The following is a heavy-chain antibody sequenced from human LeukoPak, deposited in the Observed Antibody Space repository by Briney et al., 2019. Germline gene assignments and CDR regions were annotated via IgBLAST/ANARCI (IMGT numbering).Heavy chain of an antibody. V-gene: IGHV1-24*01. CDR3: ATVPVATVAYCSGGSCYSEEVLGWFDP. Sequence: ASVKVSCKVSGYTLTELSIHWVRQAPGKGFEWMGGFDPGDGEIIYAQKFQDRVTMTEDTSTDTAYMELSSLKSEDTVVYYCATVPVATVAYCSGGSCYSEEVLGWFDPWGQGTLVTVSS. CDR1: GYTLTELS. D-gene: IGHD2-15*01. J-gene: IGHJ5*02. CDR2: FDPGDGEI.